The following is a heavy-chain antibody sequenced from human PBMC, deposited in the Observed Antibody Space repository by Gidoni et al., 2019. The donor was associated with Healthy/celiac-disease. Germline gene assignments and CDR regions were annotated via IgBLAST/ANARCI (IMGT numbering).Heavy chain of an antibody. D-gene: IGHD3-10*01. J-gene: IGHJ6*02. CDR1: GFTFSNAW. Sequence: EVQLVESGGGLVKPGGSLRLSCAASGFTFSNAWMSWVRQAPGKGLEWVGRIKSQTDGGTTDYAAPVKGRFTISRDDSKNTLYLQMNSLKTEDTAVYYCTTGLGVYPGTRLLWFGESTLSYGMDVWGQGTTVTVSS. CDR2: IKSQTDGGTT. V-gene: IGHV3-15*01. CDR3: TTGLGVYPGTRLLWFGESTLSYGMDV.